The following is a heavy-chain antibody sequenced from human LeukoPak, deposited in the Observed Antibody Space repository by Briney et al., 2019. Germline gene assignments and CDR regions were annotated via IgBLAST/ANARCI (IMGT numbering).Heavy chain of an antibody. CDR2: INPNSGGT. CDR3: ASEPAAMAEVDYYYGMDV. Sequence: GASVKVSCKASGYTFTGYYMHWVRQAPGQGLEGMGWINPNSGGTNYAQKFQGRVTMTRDTSISTAYMELSRLRSDDTAVYYCASEPAAMAEVDYYYGMDVWGQGTTVTVSS. CDR1: GYTFTGYY. D-gene: IGHD2-2*01. V-gene: IGHV1-2*02. J-gene: IGHJ6*02.